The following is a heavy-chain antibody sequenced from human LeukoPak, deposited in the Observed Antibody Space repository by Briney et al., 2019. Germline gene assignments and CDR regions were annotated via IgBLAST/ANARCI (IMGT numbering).Heavy chain of an antibody. CDR3: ARHVYGEYGPGDY. V-gene: IGHV4-39*01. D-gene: IGHD4-17*01. CDR2: MRYSGST. J-gene: IGHJ4*02. CDR1: GGSISSSSHY. Sequence: SETLSLTCTVSGGSISSSSHYWGWLRQPPGKGLEWIGGMRYSGSTYYNLSLKSRVTISVDTSKSQFSLKLSSVTAADTAVYYCARHVYGEYGPGDYWGQGILVTVSS.